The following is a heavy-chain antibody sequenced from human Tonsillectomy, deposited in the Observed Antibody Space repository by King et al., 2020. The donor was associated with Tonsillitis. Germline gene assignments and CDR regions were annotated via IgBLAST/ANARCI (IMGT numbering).Heavy chain of an antibody. CDR3: AKDAGGTYGY. D-gene: IGHD3-16*01. V-gene: IGHV3-30*02. Sequence: QLVQSGGGVVQPGGSLRLSCAASGFTFNTYGMHWVHQAPGKGLEWVASIRYDGSNKYYADSVKGRFTISRDNSKNTLYLQMNSLGPEDTAVYYCAKDAGGTYGYWGQGTLVTVSS. CDR2: IRYDGSNK. J-gene: IGHJ4*02. CDR1: GFTFNTYG.